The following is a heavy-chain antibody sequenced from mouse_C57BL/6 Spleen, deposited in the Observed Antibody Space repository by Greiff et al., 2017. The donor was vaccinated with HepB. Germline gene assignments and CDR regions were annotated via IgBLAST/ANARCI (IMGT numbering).Heavy chain of an antibody. Sequence: EVQLQQSGPELVKPGASVKIPCKASGYTFTDYNMDWVKQSHGKSLEWIGDINPNNGGTIYNQKFKGKATLTVDKSPSTAYMELRSLTSEDTAVYYCARDWDERYFDVWGTGTTVTVSS. V-gene: IGHV1-18*01. J-gene: IGHJ1*03. CDR2: INPNNGGT. CDR1: GYTFTDYN. D-gene: IGHD4-1*01. CDR3: ARDWDERYFDV.